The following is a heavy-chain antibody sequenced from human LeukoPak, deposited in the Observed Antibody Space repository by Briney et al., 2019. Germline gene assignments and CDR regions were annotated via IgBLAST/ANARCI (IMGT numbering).Heavy chain of an antibody. CDR1: GYTFTSYD. CDR2: MNPNSGNT. D-gene: IGHD3-9*01. CDR3: ARGTLALPSLTGRRRDFDY. Sequence: ASVKVSCKASGYTFTSYDINWVRQATGQGLEWMGWMNPNSGNTGYAQKFQGRVTMTRNTSISTAYMELSSLRSEDAAVYYCARGTLALPSLTGRRRDFDYWGQGTLVTVSS. V-gene: IGHV1-8*01. J-gene: IGHJ4*02.